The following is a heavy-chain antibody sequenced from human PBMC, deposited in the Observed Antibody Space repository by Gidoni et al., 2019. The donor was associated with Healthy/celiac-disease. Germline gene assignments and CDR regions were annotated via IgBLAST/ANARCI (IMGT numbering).Heavy chain of an antibody. J-gene: IGHJ6*02. CDR1: GGTFRSYT. D-gene: IGHD3-22*01. V-gene: IGHV1-69*08. CDR2: IIPILGIA. CDR3: ARDEGPDYYDSSGYYPSGIDV. Sequence: QVQLVQSGAEVKKPGSSVKVSCKDSGGTFRSYTLSWVRQAPGQGLEWMGRIIPILGIANYAQKFQGRVTITADKSTSTAYMELSSLRSEDTAVYYCARDEGPDYYDSSGYYPSGIDVWGQGTTVTVSS.